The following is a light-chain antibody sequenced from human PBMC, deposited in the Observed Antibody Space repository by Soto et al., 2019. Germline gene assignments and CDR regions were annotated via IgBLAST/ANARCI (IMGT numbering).Light chain of an antibody. V-gene: IGLV2-14*03. Sequence: QSALTQPASVSGSPGQSITISCTGTSSDIGGYNYVSWYQHHPGKAPKLVISDVSNRPSGISNRFSGSKSATTASLTISGLHAEDDADYYCSSFTNSSTLVVFGGGTKVTVL. CDR1: SSDIGGYNY. CDR3: SSFTNSSTLVV. J-gene: IGLJ2*01. CDR2: DVS.